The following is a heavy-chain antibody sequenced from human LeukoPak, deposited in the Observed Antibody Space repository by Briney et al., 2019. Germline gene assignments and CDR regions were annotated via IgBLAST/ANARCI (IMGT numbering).Heavy chain of an antibody. CDR2: MNPNSGNT. Sequence: ASVKVSCKASGYTFTSYDINWVRQATGQGLEWMGWMNPNSGNTGYAQKFQGRVTMTRNTSISTAYMEPSSLRSEDTAVYYCARGQGRQQSRYYYYYMDVWGKGTTVTISS. V-gene: IGHV1-8*01. D-gene: IGHD6-13*01. J-gene: IGHJ6*03. CDR1: GYTFTSYD. CDR3: ARGQGRQQSRYYYYYMDV.